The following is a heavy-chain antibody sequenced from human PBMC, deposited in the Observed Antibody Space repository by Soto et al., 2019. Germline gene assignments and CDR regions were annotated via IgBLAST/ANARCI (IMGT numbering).Heavy chain of an antibody. CDR2: IWYDGSNK. CDR1: GFMFNRYG. Sequence: QVQLVESGGGVVQPGRSLRLSCAASGFMFNRYGMHWVRQVPGKGLEWVADIWYDGSNKNYADSVKGRFTISRDNSKNPLSLQMNSLRVEDTGVYYCARGPGRPHLKFYGSDVWRQGTTLIVSS. V-gene: IGHV3-33*01. CDR3: ARGPGRPHLKFYGSDV. J-gene: IGHJ6*02.